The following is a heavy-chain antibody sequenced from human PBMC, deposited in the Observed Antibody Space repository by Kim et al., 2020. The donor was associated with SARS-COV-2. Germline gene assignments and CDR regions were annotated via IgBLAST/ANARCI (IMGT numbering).Heavy chain of an antibody. CDR3: ARASSSGRHKRYYYYGMDV. Sequence: ASVKVSCKASGYTFTSYAMNWVRQAPGQGLEWMGWINTNTGNPTYAQGFTGRFVFSLDTSVSTAYLQISSLKAEDTAVYYCARASSSGRHKRYYYYGMDVWGDGTTLSVSS. D-gene: IGHD6-19*01. CDR1: GYTFTSYA. V-gene: IGHV7-4-1*02. CDR2: INTNTGNP. J-gene: IGHJ6*02.